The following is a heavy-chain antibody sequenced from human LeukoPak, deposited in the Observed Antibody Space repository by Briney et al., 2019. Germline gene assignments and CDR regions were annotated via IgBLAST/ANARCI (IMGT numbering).Heavy chain of an antibody. CDR3: ARERLSRSSVY. CDR1: GGSISSGSYY. Sequence: PPQTLSLTCTVSGGSISSGSYYWSWIRQPAGKGLEWIGRIYTSGSTNYNPSLKSRVTISVDTSKNQFSLKLSSVTAADTAVYYCARERLSRSSVYWGQGTLVTVSS. V-gene: IGHV4-61*02. D-gene: IGHD3-10*01. CDR2: IYTSGST. J-gene: IGHJ4*02.